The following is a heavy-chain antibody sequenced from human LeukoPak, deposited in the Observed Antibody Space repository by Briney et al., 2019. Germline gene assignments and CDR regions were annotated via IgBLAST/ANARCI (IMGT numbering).Heavy chain of an antibody. CDR3: ACLGAVTTDPEAFDI. V-gene: IGHV3-74*03. D-gene: IGHD4-17*01. CDR1: GFTFRNYW. CDR2: IYSDGITT. Sequence: QPGGSLRLSCAASGFTFRNYWMNWVRQVPRKGLVWVSRIYSDGITTTYADSVKGRFTISRDNAKNMLYLQMNSLRVEDTAVYYCACLGAVTTDPEAFDIWGRGTKVTISS. J-gene: IGHJ3*02.